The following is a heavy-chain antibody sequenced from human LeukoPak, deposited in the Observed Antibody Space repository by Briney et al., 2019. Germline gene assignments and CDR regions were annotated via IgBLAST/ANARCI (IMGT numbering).Heavy chain of an antibody. V-gene: IGHV3-9*01. CDR2: ISWNSGSI. Sequence: GRSLRLSCAASGFTFDDYAMHWVRQAPGKGLEWVSGISWNSGSIGYADSVKGRSTISRDNSKNTLYLQMNSLRAEDTAVYYCARGYDFWSGYSFDYWGQGTLVTVSS. CDR1: GFTFDDYA. J-gene: IGHJ4*02. D-gene: IGHD3-3*01. CDR3: ARGYDFWSGYSFDY.